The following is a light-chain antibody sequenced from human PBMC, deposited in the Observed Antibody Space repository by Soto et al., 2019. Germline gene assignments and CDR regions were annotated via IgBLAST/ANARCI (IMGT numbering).Light chain of an antibody. Sequence: DVLMTQSXXXXXVTQGQPASISCRSSQSLVSSNGNTYLSWFQQRPGQAPRRLIDGVSNRDSSVPVRSSGSGSGTNFTLRISRVEAEDVGIYYCMQTTHCPYTFGQGTNREIK. CDR1: QSLVSSNGNTY. CDR3: MQTTHCPYT. J-gene: IGKJ2*01. CDR2: GVS. V-gene: IGKV2-30*01.